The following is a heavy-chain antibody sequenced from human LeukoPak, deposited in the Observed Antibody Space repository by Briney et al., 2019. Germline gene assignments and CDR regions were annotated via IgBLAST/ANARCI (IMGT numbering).Heavy chain of an antibody. CDR1: GFTFDDYG. D-gene: IGHD5-24*01. J-gene: IGHJ6*03. CDR2: ISSSGSTI. V-gene: IGHV3-11*01. Sequence: GGSLRLSCAASGFTFDDYGMSWIRQAPGKGLEWVSYISSSGSTIYYADSVKGRFTISRDNAKNSLYLQMNSLRADDTAVYYCATEITPYYYMDVWGKGTTVTVSS. CDR3: ATEITPYYYMDV.